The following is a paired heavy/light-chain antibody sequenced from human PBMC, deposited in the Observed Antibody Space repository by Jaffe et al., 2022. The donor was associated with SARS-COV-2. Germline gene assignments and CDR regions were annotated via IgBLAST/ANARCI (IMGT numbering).Light chain of an antibody. V-gene: IGLV6-57*02. Sequence: NFMLTQPHSVSESPGKTVTISCTGSSGSIASNYVQWYQQRPGSAPTTVIYEDNQRPSGVPDRFSGSIDSSSNSASLTISGLKTEDEADYYCQSYDSSNWVFGGGTKLTVL. CDR3: QSYDSSNWV. CDR2: EDN. J-gene: IGLJ3*02. CDR1: SGSIASNY.
Heavy chain of an antibody. J-gene: IGHJ4*02. CDR3: AKVVYRFGDSSYGYFDY. V-gene: IGHV3-9*01. CDR1: GFTFDDYA. D-gene: IGHD3-10*01. Sequence: EVQLVESGGGLVQPGRSLRLSCAASGFTFDDYAMHWVRQAPGKGLEWVSGISWNSGSIGYADSVKGRFTISRDNAKNSLYLQMNSLRAEDTALYYCAKVVYRFGDSSYGYFDYWGQGTLVTVSS. CDR2: ISWNSGSI.